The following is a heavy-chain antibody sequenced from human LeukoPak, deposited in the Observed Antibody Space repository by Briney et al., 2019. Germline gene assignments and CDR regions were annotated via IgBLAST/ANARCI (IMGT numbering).Heavy chain of an antibody. V-gene: IGHV4-59*12. CDR3: ARARTAAGTSMGFDP. CDR1: GGSISSYY. Sequence: SETLSLTCTVSGGSISSYYWSWIRQPPGKGLEWIGYIYYSGSTNYNPSLKSRVTISVDTSKNQFSLKLSSVTAADTAVYYCARARTAAGTSMGFDPWGQGTLVTVSS. CDR2: IYYSGST. D-gene: IGHD6-13*01. J-gene: IGHJ5*02.